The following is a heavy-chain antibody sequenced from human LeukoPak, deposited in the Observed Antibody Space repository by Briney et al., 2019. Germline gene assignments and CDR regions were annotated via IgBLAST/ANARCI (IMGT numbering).Heavy chain of an antibody. CDR1: GGSISSSSYY. Sequence: ASETLSLTCTVSGGSISSSSYYWGWIRQPPGKGLEWIGSIYYSGSTYYNPSLKSRVTISVDTSKNQFSLKLSSVTAADTAVYYCARVLTGDPPDYWGQGTLVTVSS. CDR3: ARVLTGDPPDY. J-gene: IGHJ4*02. V-gene: IGHV4-39*07. D-gene: IGHD7-27*01. CDR2: IYYSGST.